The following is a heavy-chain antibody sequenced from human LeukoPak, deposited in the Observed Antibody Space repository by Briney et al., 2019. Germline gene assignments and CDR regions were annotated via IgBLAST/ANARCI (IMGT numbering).Heavy chain of an antibody. Sequence: KTSETLSLTCTVSGGSITSYYWSWIRQPAGKGLEWIGRIHTSGSTNYNPSLKSRVTMSVDTSKNQFSLKLSSVTAADTAVYYCARDRYYYDSSGNRYFDLWGRGTLVTVSS. CDR1: GGSITSYY. J-gene: IGHJ2*01. V-gene: IGHV4-4*07. CDR3: ARDRYYYDSSGNRYFDL. CDR2: IHTSGST. D-gene: IGHD3-22*01.